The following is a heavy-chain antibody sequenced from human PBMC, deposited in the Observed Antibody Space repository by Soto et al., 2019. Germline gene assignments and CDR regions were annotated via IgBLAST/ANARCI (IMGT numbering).Heavy chain of an antibody. CDR3: ARGYDFWSGGADMDV. CDR1: GYTFTSYA. J-gene: IGHJ6*03. D-gene: IGHD3-3*01. Sequence: QVQLVQSGAEVKKPGASVKVSCKASGYTFTSYAMHWVRQAPGQRLEWMGWINAGNGNTKYSQKFQGRVTITRDTSASTAYMELSSLRSEDTAVYYCARGYDFWSGGADMDVGGKGTTVTVSS. CDR2: INAGNGNT. V-gene: IGHV1-3*01.